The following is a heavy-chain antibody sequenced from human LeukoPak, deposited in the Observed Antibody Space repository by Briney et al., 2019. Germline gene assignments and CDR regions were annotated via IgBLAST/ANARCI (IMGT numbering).Heavy chain of an antibody. CDR2: ISSSSDYI. CDR1: GFTFSSYA. D-gene: IGHD3-9*01. CDR3: ARANYDILTGAHYFDY. J-gene: IGHJ4*02. Sequence: GGSLRLSCAASGFTFSSYAMSWVRQAPGKGLEWVSSISSSSDYIYYADSVKGRFTISRDNAKKSLSLQMNSLRAEDTAVYYCARANYDILTGAHYFDYWGQGTLVTVSS. V-gene: IGHV3-21*01.